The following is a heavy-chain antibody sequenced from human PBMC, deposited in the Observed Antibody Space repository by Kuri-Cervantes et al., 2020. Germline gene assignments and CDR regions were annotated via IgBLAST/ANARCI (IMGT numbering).Heavy chain of an antibody. Sequence: GESLKISCAASGFTFSSYGMHWVRQAPGKGLEWVAVISYDGSNKYYADSVKGRFTISRDNSKNTLYLQMNSLRAEDTAVYYCARAPSITMVQGVIMPTDYWGQGTLVTVSS. D-gene: IGHD3-10*01. CDR1: GFTFSSYG. CDR3: ARAPSITMVQGVIMPTDY. V-gene: IGHV3-33*05. J-gene: IGHJ4*02. CDR2: ISYDGSNK.